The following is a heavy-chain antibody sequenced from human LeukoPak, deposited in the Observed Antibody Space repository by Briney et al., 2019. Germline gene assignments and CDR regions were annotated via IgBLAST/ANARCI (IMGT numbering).Heavy chain of an antibody. CDR1: GYSFTSYW. V-gene: IGHV5-51*01. CDR2: IYPGDSDT. J-gene: IGHJ4*02. CDR3: ARLDGRRDGYNLGGVDY. Sequence: GESLKISCKGSGYSFTSYWIGWVRQMPGKGLEWMGIIYPGDSDTRYSPSFQGRVTISADKSISTAYLQWSSLKASDTAMYYCARLDGRRDGYNLGGVDYWGQGTLVTVSS. D-gene: IGHD5-24*01.